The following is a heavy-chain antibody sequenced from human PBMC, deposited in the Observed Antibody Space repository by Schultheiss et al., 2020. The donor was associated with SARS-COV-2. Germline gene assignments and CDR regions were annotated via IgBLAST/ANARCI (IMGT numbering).Heavy chain of an antibody. Sequence: SETLSLTCTVSGGSISSYYWSWIRQPPGKGLEWIGEINHSGSTNYNPSLKSRVTISVDTSKNQFSLKLSSVTAADTAVYYCARGDGSGSYSDYWGQGTLVTVSS. J-gene: IGHJ4*02. CDR3: ARGDGSGSYSDY. D-gene: IGHD3-10*01. CDR2: INHSGST. CDR1: GGSISSYY. V-gene: IGHV4-34*01.